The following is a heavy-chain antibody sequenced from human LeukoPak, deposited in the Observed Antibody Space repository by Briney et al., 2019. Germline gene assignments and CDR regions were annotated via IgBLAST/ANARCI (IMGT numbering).Heavy chain of an antibody. D-gene: IGHD1-26*01. Sequence: SETLSLTCTVSGGSISSHYWSWIRQPPGKGLEWIGYIYYSGSTYYNPSLKSRVTISVDTSKNRFSLKLSSVTAADTAVYYCARHGTHLDYWGQGTLVTVSS. J-gene: IGHJ4*02. CDR3: ARHGTHLDY. CDR2: IYYSGST. V-gene: IGHV4-59*08. CDR1: GGSISSHY.